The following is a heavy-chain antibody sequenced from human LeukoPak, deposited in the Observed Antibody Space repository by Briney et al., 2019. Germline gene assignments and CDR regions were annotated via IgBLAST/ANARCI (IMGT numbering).Heavy chain of an antibody. CDR1: GFTFSSYG. Sequence: GGSLRLSCAASGFTFSSYGMHWVRQAPGKGLEWVAVISYDGSNKYYADSVKGRFTISRDNSKNTLYLQMNSLRAEDTAVYYCAKPAGWFGEIDLDYWGQGTLVTVSS. CDR2: ISYDGSNK. V-gene: IGHV3-30*18. D-gene: IGHD3-10*01. CDR3: AKPAGWFGEIDLDY. J-gene: IGHJ4*02.